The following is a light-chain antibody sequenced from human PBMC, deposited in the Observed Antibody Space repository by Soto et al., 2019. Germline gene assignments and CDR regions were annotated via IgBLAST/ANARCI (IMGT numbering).Light chain of an antibody. CDR3: QHRSSSPVS. CDR1: QSVSSY. J-gene: IGKJ5*01. V-gene: IGKV3-11*01. CDR2: DAS. Sequence: EIVLTQPPATLSLSPGKRATLSFRASQSVSSYLDWYQQKPGQSPRLLMYDASSRATGIPSRFSGSGSGTDFTLTISSLEPEDFAIYYCQHRSSSPVSFGQGTRLEIK.